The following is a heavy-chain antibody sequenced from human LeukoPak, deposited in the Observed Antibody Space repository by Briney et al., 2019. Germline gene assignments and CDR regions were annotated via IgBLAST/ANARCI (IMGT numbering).Heavy chain of an antibody. CDR3: ARDWYAYLEGMWYTWNDGFDY. Sequence: KPSETLSLTCTVSGDSINNYYWAWIRQPPGKGLEWIGYIHYSGTTYYNPSLKSRVTISVDTSKNQFSLKLSSVTAADTAVYYCARDWYAYLEGMWYTWNDGFDYWGQGTLVTVSS. D-gene: IGHD1-1*01. CDR1: GDSINNYY. J-gene: IGHJ4*02. CDR2: IHYSGTT. V-gene: IGHV4-59*12.